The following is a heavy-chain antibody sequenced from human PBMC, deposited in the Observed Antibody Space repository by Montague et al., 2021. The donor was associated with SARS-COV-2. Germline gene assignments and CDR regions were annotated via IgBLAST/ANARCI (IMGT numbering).Heavy chain of an antibody. J-gene: IGHJ4*02. CDR1: GGSINSYY. Sequence: SETLSLTCTASGGSINSYYWSWIRQPPGKGLEWIGYIYYSGSTNYNPSLKSRVTISVDTSKNQFSLKLSSVTAADTVVYYCARGFDYWGQGTLVTVSS. CDR2: IYYSGST. V-gene: IGHV4-59*13. CDR3: ARGFDY.